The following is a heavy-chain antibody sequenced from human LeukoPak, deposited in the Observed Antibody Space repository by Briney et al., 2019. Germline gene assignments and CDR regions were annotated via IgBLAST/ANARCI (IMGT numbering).Heavy chain of an antibody. CDR2: INDGGST. V-gene: IGHV4-34*01. CDR1: VGSFSGHY. CDR3: VRAHEGYFDL. Sequence: SETLSLTCAVYVGSFSGHYWSWIRQPPGKGLEWIGEINDGGSTNYNPSLKSRVTISVVTSKNQFSLKLRSVTAADTAVYYCVRAHEGYFDLWGRGNLVTVSS. J-gene: IGHJ2*01.